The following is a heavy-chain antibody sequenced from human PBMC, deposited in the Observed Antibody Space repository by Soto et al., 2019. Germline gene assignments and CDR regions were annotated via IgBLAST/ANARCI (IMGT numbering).Heavy chain of an antibody. Sequence: QVQLVQSGAEVKKPGASVKVSCKASGYTFTSYDINWVRQATGQGLEWMGWMNPNSGNTGYAQKFQGRVTMTRNTSISTAYMELSSLRSEDTAVYYCARGHSGLARIAARPGGRDWFDPWGQGTLVTVSS. V-gene: IGHV1-8*01. J-gene: IGHJ5*02. CDR2: MNPNSGNT. D-gene: IGHD6-6*01. CDR1: GYTFTSYD. CDR3: ARGHSGLARIAARPGGRDWFDP.